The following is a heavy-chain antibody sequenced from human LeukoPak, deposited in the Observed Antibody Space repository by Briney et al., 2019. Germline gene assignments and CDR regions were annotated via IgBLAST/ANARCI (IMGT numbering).Heavy chain of an antibody. CDR1: GGSISSYY. CDR2: IYYSGST. J-gene: IGHJ4*01. D-gene: IGHD5-12*01. CDR3: ASSGRVATVGY. V-gene: IGHV4-59*01. Sequence: SETLSLTCTVSGGSISSYYWSWIRQPPGKGLEWIGYIYYSGSTNYKPSLQSRVTISVDTSKNQFSLKLSSVTAEDTAVYYCASSGRVATVGYWGHGTLVTVSS.